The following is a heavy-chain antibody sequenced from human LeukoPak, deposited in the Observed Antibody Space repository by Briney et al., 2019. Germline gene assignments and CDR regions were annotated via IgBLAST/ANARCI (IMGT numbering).Heavy chain of an antibody. D-gene: IGHD4-11*01. CDR1: GDSVSSHY. CDR2: VYYTGTS. V-gene: IGHV4-59*02. CDR3: ARYSNHVDYFDS. J-gene: IGHJ4*02. Sequence: PSETLSLTCTVSGDSVSSHYWSWIRQPPGKGLEWIAYVYYTGTSNYNPSLKSRVTMSIDTSKNQFSQKLISVTAADTAVYYCARYSNHVDYFDSWGQGTLVTVSS.